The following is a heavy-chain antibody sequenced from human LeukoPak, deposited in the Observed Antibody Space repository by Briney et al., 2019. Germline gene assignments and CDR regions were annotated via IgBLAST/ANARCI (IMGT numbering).Heavy chain of an antibody. J-gene: IGHJ3*02. CDR2: IYYSGST. V-gene: IGHV4-39*01. CDR1: GGSISSSSYY. D-gene: IGHD3-22*01. Sequence: SETLSLTCTVSGGSISSSSYYWGWIRQPPGKGLEWIGSIYYSGSTYYNPSLKSRVTISVDTSKNHFPLKLRSVTAADTAVYYCARHRMYYYDSSGRGVADAFDIWGQGTMVTVSS. CDR3: ARHRMYYYDSSGRGVADAFDI.